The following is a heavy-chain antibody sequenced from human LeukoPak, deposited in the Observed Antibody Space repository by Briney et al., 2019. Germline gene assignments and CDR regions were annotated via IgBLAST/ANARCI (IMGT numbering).Heavy chain of an antibody. D-gene: IGHD5-12*01. CDR2: ISGSGDST. CDR1: GFTFSSYA. V-gene: IGHV3-23*01. CDR3: AKDYDYYKSGPI. J-gene: IGHJ3*02. Sequence: GGSLRLSCAASGFTFSSYAMNWVRQAPGKGLEWVSAISGSGDSTYYADSVKGRFTISRDNSKNTLYLQMNSLRAEDTAEYYCAKDYDYYKSGPIWGQGTMVTVSS.